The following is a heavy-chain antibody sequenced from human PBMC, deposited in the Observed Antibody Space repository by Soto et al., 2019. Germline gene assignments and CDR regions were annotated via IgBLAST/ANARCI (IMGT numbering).Heavy chain of an antibody. D-gene: IGHD1-26*01. CDR2: IKKDESDK. CDR3: ARFLAPWGKWEPFGL. V-gene: IGHV3-7*01. Sequence: GGSLRLSCAASGFTFSTYCMGWLRQAPGKGLEWVATIKKDESDKYYADSVKGRFTISRDNAKNSLYLYINSLRADDTAVYYCARFLAPWGKWEPFGLWGQGTVVTVSS. J-gene: IGHJ4*02. CDR1: GFTFSTYC.